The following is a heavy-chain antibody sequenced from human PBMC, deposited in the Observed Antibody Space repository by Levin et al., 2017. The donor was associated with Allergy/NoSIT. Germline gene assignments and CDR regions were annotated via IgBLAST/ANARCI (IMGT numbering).Heavy chain of an antibody. CDR2: INPNSGGT. CDR3: ARDLAAAADDAFDI. CDR1: GYTFTGYY. D-gene: IGHD6-13*01. V-gene: IGHV1-2*02. J-gene: IGHJ3*02. Sequence: VASVKVSCKASGYTFTGYYIHWVRQAPGQGLEWMGWINPNSGGTNYAQKFQGRVTMTRDTSISTAYMELSRLRSDDTAVYYCARDLAAAADDAFDIWGQGTMVTVSS.